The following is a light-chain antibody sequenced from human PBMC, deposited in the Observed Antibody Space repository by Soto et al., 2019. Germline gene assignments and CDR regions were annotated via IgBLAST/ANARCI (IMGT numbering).Light chain of an antibody. CDR1: QSVSNN. CDR2: DSS. CDR3: HQRSNWPPT. J-gene: IGKJ4*01. V-gene: IGKV3-11*01. Sequence: ENVLTQSPATLSLSPGERATLSCRASQSVSNNLAWYQQKPAQAPSLLIYDSSNRATGIPARFSGSGSGTDFPLTISSLKPEDCAVYYCHQRSNWPPTFGGGNKVEIK.